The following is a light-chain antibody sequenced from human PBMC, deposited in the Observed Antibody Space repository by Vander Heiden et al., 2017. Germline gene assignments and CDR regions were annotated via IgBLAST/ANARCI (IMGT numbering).Light chain of an antibody. J-gene: IGKJ2*01. V-gene: IGKV1-39*01. Sequence: DIQMTQSPSSLSASVGDRVTITCRASQSVSRNLNWYQQKPGKAPKLLIYTASSLQSGVPSRFSGSGSGTDFTLTISRLQPEDLAAYYCQQSDSTPYTFGQGTKMXIK. CDR1: QSVSRN. CDR3: QQSDSTPYT. CDR2: TAS.